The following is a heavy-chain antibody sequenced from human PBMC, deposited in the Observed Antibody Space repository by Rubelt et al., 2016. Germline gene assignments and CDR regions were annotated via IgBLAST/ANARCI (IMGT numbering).Heavy chain of an antibody. CDR3: ARDHVVVKGFDY. Sequence: QVQLVQSGAEVKKPGSSVKVSCKASGGTFSSYAISWVRQAPGQGLEWMGGIIPIFGTANYGQKFQGRGTMTRDTSTGTVYMELSSLRSEDTAVYYCARDHVVVKGFDYWGQGTLVTVSS. J-gene: IGHJ4*02. CDR2: IIPIFGTA. V-gene: IGHV1-69*06. D-gene: IGHD2-15*01. CDR1: GGTFSSYA.